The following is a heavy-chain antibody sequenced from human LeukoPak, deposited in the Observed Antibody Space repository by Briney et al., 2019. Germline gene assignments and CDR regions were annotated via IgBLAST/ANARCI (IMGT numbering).Heavy chain of an antibody. CDR3: ARDGTAMVRGVSYYYYYMDV. CDR2: IYYSGST. J-gene: IGHJ6*03. Sequence: PSETLSLTCTVSGGSISSSYWSWIRQPPGKGLEWIGYIYYSGSTNYNPSLKSRVTISVDTSKNQFSLKLSSVTAADTAVYYCARDGTAMVRGVSYYYYYMDVWGKGTTVTVSS. V-gene: IGHV4-59*01. D-gene: IGHD3-10*01. CDR1: GGSISSSY.